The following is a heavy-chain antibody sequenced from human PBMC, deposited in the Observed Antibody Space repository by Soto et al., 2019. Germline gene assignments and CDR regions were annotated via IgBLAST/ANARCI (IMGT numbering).Heavy chain of an antibody. D-gene: IGHD4-17*01. CDR1: GGTFSRYA. Sequence: QVQLVHSGAEVKKPGFSVKVSCKASGGTFSRYAISWVRRAPGQGLQWIGGFIPIYGTRNYAQMFQGRVTITADESTSTAYMELSSLRSEDTAVYYCARAERPYGDYDNYYYAMDVWDQGTSVTVSS. V-gene: IGHV1-69*01. CDR3: ARAERPYGDYDNYYYAMDV. CDR2: FIPIYGTR. J-gene: IGHJ6*02.